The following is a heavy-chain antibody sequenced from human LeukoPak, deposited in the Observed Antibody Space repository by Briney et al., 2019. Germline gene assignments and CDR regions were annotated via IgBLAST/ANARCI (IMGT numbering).Heavy chain of an antibody. CDR1: GGSISSYY. Sequence: SETLSLTCTVSGGSISSYYWSWIRQPAGKGLEWIGRIYTSGSTNYNPSLKSRVTMSVDTSKNQFSLKLSSVTAADTAVYYCARDSGIRFLELDAFDIWGQGTMVTVSS. CDR3: ARDSGIRFLELDAFDI. J-gene: IGHJ3*02. CDR2: IYTSGST. D-gene: IGHD3-3*01. V-gene: IGHV4-4*07.